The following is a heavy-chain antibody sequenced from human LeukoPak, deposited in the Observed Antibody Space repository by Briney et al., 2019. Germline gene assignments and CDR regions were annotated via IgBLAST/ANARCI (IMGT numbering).Heavy chain of an antibody. CDR2: ISYDGSNK. Sequence: PGGSLRLSCAASGFTFSSYGMHWVRQAPGKGLEWVAVISYDGSNKYYADSVKGRFTISRDNSKNTLYLQMNSLRAEDTAVYYCAKDLHLTGYSFDYWGQGTLVTVSS. CDR3: AKDLHLTGYSFDY. CDR1: GFTFSSYG. V-gene: IGHV3-30*18. J-gene: IGHJ4*02. D-gene: IGHD3-9*01.